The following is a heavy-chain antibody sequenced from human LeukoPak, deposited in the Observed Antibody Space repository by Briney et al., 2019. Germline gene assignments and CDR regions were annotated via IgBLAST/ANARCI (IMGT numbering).Heavy chain of an antibody. CDR3: AKYRKVRPTEALDY. Sequence: GSLRLSYPASGFTFSSYAIRWVRQAPGKRLEWVSAISGSDGDTYYADSVKGRFTISRDNSKNTLYLQMNSLRAEETAVYYCAKYRKVRPTEALDYWGQGTLVTVSS. V-gene: IGHV3-23*01. CDR2: ISGSDGDT. J-gene: IGHJ4*02. D-gene: IGHD1-14*01. CDR1: GFTFSSYA.